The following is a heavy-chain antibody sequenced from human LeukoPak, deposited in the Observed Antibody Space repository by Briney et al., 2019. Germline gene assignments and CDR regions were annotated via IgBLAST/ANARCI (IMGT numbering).Heavy chain of an antibody. Sequence: GGSLRLSCVASGFTFSNYWMSWVRQTPGKGLEWVANIKQDGSEKYYVDSVKGRFTISRDNSKYTLYLQMNSLRAEDTAVYYCAKPPDYGDYEEIDYWGQGTLVTVSS. CDR2: IKQDGSEK. V-gene: IGHV3-7*01. CDR3: AKPPDYGDYEEIDY. D-gene: IGHD4-17*01. CDR1: GFTFSNYW. J-gene: IGHJ4*02.